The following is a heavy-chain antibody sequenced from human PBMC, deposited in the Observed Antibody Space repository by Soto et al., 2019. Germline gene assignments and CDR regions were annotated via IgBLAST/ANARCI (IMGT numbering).Heavy chain of an antibody. CDR2: NSSSSSYT. D-gene: IGHD5-12*01. Sequence: LRRSHAASDSTFSDYYMSWIRQATEKGVEWDSYNSSSSSYTNNADSVKGRFTITRDNAKNTLYMQMNSTRAYYTALYNGATGGQRSGDYGMDVWGQGTTVTVSS. V-gene: IGHV3-11*06. J-gene: IGHJ6*02. CDR1: DSTFSDYY. CDR3: ATGGQRSGDYGMDV.